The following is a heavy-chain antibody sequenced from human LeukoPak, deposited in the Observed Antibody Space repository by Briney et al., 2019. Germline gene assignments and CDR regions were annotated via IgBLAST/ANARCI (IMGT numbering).Heavy chain of an antibody. CDR3: ARVYSSNYYGICDY. D-gene: IGHD4-11*01. J-gene: IGHJ4*02. V-gene: IGHV3-23*01. CDR1: GFTFSTHA. Sequence: GASLRLSCAASGFTFSTHAMTWVRQAPGKGLEWVSTINESGGRTYYADSVKGRFTISRDNSKSTLFLQMNSLRAEDTAVYYCARVYSSNYYGICDYWGQGTLVTVSS. CDR2: INESGGRT.